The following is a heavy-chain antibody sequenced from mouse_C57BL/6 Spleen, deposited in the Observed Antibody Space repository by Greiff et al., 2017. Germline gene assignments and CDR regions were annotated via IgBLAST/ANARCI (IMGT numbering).Heavy chain of an antibody. CDR1: GYTFTSYW. Sequence: VQLQQPGAELVRPGSSVKLSCKASGYTFTSYWMHWVKQRPIQGLEWIGNIDPSDSETHYNQKFKDKATLTVDKSSSTAYMQLSSLTSEDSAVYYCARSDYYGSSLYAMDDWGQGTSVTVSS. D-gene: IGHD1-1*01. J-gene: IGHJ4*01. CDR3: ARSDYYGSSLYAMDD. V-gene: IGHV1-52*01. CDR2: IDPSDSET.